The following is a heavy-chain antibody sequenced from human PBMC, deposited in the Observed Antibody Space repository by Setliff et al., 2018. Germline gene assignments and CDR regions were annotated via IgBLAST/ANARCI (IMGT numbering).Heavy chain of an antibody. CDR2: IDHSGST. CDR3: ASTQRGTSSEC. J-gene: IGHJ4*02. CDR1: GGSIGPHY. D-gene: IGHD6-6*01. Sequence: SETLSLTCTVSGGSIGPHYWSWIRQPPGKGLEWIGEIDHSGSTNYNPSLESRAAISVDSSKNQFSLKLRSVTAADTAVYYCASTQRGTSSECWGQGTLVTVSS. V-gene: IGHV4-59*11.